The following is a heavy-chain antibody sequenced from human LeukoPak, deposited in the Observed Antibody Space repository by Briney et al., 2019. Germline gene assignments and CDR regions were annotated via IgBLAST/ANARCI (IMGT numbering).Heavy chain of an antibody. CDR3: ARAHVLRSSSRSFQH. Sequence: ASVKVSCKASGYAFTAYFIYWVRQAPGHGLEWGGWINPSSGRTNSAQKFQGRVTMTRDTSISTAYMELSSLRSDDTAVYYCARAHVLRSSSRSFQHWGQGTLVSVAS. D-gene: IGHD6-13*01. CDR2: INPSSGRT. V-gene: IGHV1-2*02. CDR1: GYAFTAYF. J-gene: IGHJ1*01.